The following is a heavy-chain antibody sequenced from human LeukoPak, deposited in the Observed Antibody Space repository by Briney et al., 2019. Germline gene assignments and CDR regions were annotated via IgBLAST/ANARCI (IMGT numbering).Heavy chain of an antibody. V-gene: IGHV3-48*01. CDR2: ISSSSSTI. J-gene: IGHJ5*02. CDR3: AREEVKPIQNWFDP. CDR1: GFTFSSYS. D-gene: IGHD4-23*01. Sequence: GGSLRLSCVASGFTFSSYSMNWVRQAPGKGLEWVSYISSSSSTIYYADSVKGRFTISRDNAKNSLYLQMNSLRAEDTAVYYCAREEVKPIQNWFDPWGQGTLVTVSS.